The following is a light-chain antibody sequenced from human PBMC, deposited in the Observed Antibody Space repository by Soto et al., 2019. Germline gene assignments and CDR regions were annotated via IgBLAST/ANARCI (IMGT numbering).Light chain of an antibody. CDR1: QSISSW. Sequence: DIQMTQSPSTLSASVGDRVTITCRASQSISSWLAWYQQKPGKAPKLLIFAASSLQSGVPSRFSGSRSGPDFTLTISSLQPEDFATYYCQQSYSSPPTFGQGTTVDIK. CDR2: AAS. CDR3: QQSYSSPPT. J-gene: IGKJ1*01. V-gene: IGKV1-39*01.